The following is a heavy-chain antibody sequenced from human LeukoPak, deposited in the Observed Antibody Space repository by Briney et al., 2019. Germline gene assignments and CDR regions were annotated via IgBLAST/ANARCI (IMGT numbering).Heavy chain of an antibody. V-gene: IGHV5-51*01. D-gene: IGHD5-18*01. CDR2: IYPGDSDT. CDR3: ARRATGLLVKGPYYYYMDV. J-gene: IGHJ6*03. Sequence: GESLKISCKGSGYSFTSYWIGWVRQMPGKGLEWMGLIYPGDSDTRHSPSFQGQVTISADKSISTAYLQWSSLKASDTAMYYRARRATGLLVKGPYYYYMDVWGKGTTVTVSS. CDR1: GYSFTSYW.